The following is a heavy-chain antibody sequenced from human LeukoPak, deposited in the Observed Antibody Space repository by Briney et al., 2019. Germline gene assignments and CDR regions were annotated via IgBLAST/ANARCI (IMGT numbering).Heavy chain of an antibody. D-gene: IGHD2-21*02. Sequence: GGSLRLSCAASGFIVSDYWMHWVRQAPGKGRVLVSRINEDGRITSYAGSVKGRFTISRDTAKNTLYLEMNSLKAEDTAVYFCARDLTEGREHWGQGTLVTASS. CDR2: INEDGRIT. CDR3: ARDLTEGREH. J-gene: IGHJ1*01. CDR1: GFIVSDYW. V-gene: IGHV3-74*01.